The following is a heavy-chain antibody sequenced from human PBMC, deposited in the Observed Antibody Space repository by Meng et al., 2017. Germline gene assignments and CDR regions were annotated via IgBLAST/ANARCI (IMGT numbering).Heavy chain of an antibody. J-gene: IGHJ4*02. CDR1: GGSFSGYY. D-gene: IGHD6-13*01. CDR2: INHSGST. Sequence: GSLRLSCAVYGGSFSGYYWSWIRQPPGKGLEWIGEINHSGSTNYNPTLKSRVTISIDTSKNQFYLKLSSVTAADTAVYYCAGDRAAALLDYWGQGTLVTVSS. V-gene: IGHV4-34*01. CDR3: AGDRAAALLDY.